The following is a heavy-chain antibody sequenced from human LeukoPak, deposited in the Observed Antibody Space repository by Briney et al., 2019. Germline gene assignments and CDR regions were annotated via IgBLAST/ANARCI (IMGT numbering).Heavy chain of an antibody. V-gene: IGHV3-30*18. D-gene: IGHD6-13*01. CDR1: GFTFSSYG. Sequence: GGSLRLSCAASGFTFSSYGMHWVRQAPGKGLEWVAVISYDGSNKYYADSVKGRFTISRDNSKNTLYLQMNSLRAEDTAVYYCAKDLGIAAAGSPRHYPYYYHGMDVWGQGTTVTVS. CDR3: AKDLGIAAAGSPRHYPYYYHGMDV. J-gene: IGHJ6*02. CDR2: ISYDGSNK.